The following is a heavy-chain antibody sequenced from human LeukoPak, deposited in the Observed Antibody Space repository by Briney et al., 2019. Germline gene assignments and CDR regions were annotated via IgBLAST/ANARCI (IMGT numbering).Heavy chain of an antibody. V-gene: IGHV1-69*13. CDR2: IIPIFGTA. Sequence: GASVKVSCKASGGTFSSYAISWARQAPGQGLEWMGGIIPIFGTANYAQKFQGRVTITADESASTAYMELSSLRSEDTAVYYCARDLTYYYDSSGYYFGYWGQGTLVTVSS. D-gene: IGHD3-22*01. CDR3: ARDLTYYYDSSGYYFGY. J-gene: IGHJ4*02. CDR1: GGTFSSYA.